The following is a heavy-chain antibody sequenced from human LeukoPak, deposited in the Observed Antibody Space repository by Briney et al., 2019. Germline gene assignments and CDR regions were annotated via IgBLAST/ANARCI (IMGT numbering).Heavy chain of an antibody. CDR3: ARHRGRLYCSSTSCFNWFDP. CDR1: GGSISGYY. V-gene: IGHV4-4*07. J-gene: IGHJ5*02. Sequence: PSETLSLTCTVSGGSISGYYWNWVRQPAGKGLEWIGRIYTSGNTNYNPSLKSRVTMSVDTSKNQFSLKLSSVTAADTAVYYCARHRGRLYCSSTSCFNWFDPWGQGTLVTVSS. CDR2: IYTSGNT. D-gene: IGHD2-2*01.